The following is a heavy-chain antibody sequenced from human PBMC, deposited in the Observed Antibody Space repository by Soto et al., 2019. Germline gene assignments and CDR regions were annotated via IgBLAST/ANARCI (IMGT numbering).Heavy chain of an antibody. J-gene: IGHJ6*02. CDR2: IYYSGST. CDR3: ARVVAVAGTYYYYGMDV. CDR1: GGSISSSSYY. V-gene: IGHV4-39*01. Sequence: PSETLSLTCTVSGGSISSSSYYWGWIRQPPGKGLEWIGSIYYSGSTYYNPSLKSRVTISVDTSKNQFSLKLSSVTAADTAVYYCARVVAVAGTYYYYGMDVWGQGTTVTVSS. D-gene: IGHD6-19*01.